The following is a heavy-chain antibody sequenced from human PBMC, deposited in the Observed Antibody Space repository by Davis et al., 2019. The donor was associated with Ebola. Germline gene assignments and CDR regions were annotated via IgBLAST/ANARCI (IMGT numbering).Heavy chain of an antibody. CDR1: GFTVSNYY. J-gene: IGHJ6*02. Sequence: GESLKISCAASGFTVSNYYMSWVRQAPGKGLEWVSYITSGSSYIFYADSVRGRFTISRDNSKNLLLLEMRSLRAEDTAVYYCAREGFYFYGMDVWGQGTTVTVSS. CDR2: ITSGSSYI. D-gene: IGHD2/OR15-2a*01. CDR3: AREGFYFYGMDV. V-gene: IGHV3-11*06.